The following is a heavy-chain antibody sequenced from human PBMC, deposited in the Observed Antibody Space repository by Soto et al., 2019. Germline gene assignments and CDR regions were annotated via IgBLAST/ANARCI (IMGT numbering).Heavy chain of an antibody. J-gene: IGHJ5*01. CDR2: ISSGGVTT. CDR3: AKMITSRFGAQTHCYLDS. CDR1: GFTFNAYA. V-gene: IGHV3-23*01. D-gene: IGHD3-22*01. Sequence: GGSLRLSCAASGFTFNAYAMSWVRQAPGKGLEWVSVISSGGVTTFHAESVRGRVTISRDNSQNTVYLQIDNLRAEDTALYYCAKMITSRFGAQTHCYLDSWGQGTLVTVSS.